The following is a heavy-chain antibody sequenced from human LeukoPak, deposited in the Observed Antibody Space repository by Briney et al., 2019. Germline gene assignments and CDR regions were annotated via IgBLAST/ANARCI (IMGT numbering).Heavy chain of an antibody. V-gene: IGHV4-38-2*01. CDR1: GYSISSGYY. D-gene: IGHD6-13*01. Sequence: SETLSLTCAVSGYSISSGYYWGWIRQPPGQGLEWIGSIYHSESTYYNPSLKSRVTISVDTSKNQFSLKLSSVTAADTAVYYCARRVTSIAAAGTVDYWGQGTLVTVSS. CDR3: ARRVTSIAAAGTVDY. J-gene: IGHJ4*02. CDR2: IYHSEST.